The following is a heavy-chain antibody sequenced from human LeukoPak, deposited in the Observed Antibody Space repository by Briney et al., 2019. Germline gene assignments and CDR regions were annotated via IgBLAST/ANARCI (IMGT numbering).Heavy chain of an antibody. Sequence: SVKVSCKASGGTFSSYTISWVRQAPGQGLEWMGRIIPILGIANYAQKFQSRVTITADKSTSTAYMELSSLRSEDTAVYYCARGVGDGYNWDYWGQGTLVTVSS. J-gene: IGHJ4*02. CDR1: GGTFSSYT. CDR3: ARGVGDGYNWDY. V-gene: IGHV1-69*02. CDR2: IIPILGIA. D-gene: IGHD5-24*01.